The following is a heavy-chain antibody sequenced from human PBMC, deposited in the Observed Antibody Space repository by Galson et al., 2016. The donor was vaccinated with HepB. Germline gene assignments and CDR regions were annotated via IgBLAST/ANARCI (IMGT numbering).Heavy chain of an antibody. CDR1: GFTFSSYA. D-gene: IGHD2-2*01. Sequence: SLRLSCAASGFTFSSYAMHWVRQAPGKGLEWVAVISYDGSNKYYADSVKGRFTISRDNSKNTLYLQMNSLRAEDTAVYYCARTRYCSSTSCYYYYYGVDVWGQGTTVTVSS. CDR2: ISYDGSNK. V-gene: IGHV3-30*04. J-gene: IGHJ6*02. CDR3: ARTRYCSSTSCYYYYYGVDV.